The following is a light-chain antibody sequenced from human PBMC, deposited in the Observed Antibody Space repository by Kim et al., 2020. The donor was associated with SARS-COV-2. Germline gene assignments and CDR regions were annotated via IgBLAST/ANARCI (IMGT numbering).Light chain of an antibody. J-gene: IGKJ4*01. CDR3: HQYSKWPPAPT. CDR1: ASIGIS. CDR2: VAA. Sequence: PGEGATLSRTAHASIGISVSWYHQTRRQAPRLLIYVAAIRATGIPDRCSVSGSGTDITLTIGSLGPQDFGVYFCHQYSKWPPAPTFGGGTKVDIK. V-gene: IGKV3-11*01.